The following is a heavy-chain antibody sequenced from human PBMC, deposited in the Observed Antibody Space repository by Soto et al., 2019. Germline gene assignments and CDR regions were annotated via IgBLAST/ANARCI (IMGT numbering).Heavy chain of an antibody. CDR3: ASFPEVSSSEGMDV. D-gene: IGHD6-6*01. CDR2: IDPSDSYT. CDR1: GYSFTSYF. V-gene: IGHV5-10-1*01. Sequence: PGESLNISCEGSGYSFTSYFISWVRQMPGKGLEWMGRIDPSDSYTNYSPSFRGHVAISADKSISTAYLQWSSLKASDTAMYYCASFPEVSSSEGMDVWGQGTTVTVSS. J-gene: IGHJ6*02.